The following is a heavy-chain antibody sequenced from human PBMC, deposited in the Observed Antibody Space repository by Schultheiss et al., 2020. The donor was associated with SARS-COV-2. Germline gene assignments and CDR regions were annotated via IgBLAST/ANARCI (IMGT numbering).Heavy chain of an antibody. J-gene: IGHJ4*02. D-gene: IGHD6-19*01. CDR3: AREDSGWLGGGY. CDR2: INAFNGNT. CDR1: GYAFTSYG. V-gene: IGHV1-18*01. Sequence: ASVKVSCKASGYAFTSYGISWVRQAPGQGLEWMGWINAFNGNTNYAQKLQGRVTMTTDTSISTAYMELSRLRSDDTAVYYCAREDSGWLGGGYWGQGTLVTVSS.